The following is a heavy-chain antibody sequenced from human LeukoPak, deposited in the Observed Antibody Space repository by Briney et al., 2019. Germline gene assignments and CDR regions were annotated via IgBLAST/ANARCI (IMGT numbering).Heavy chain of an antibody. CDR2: ISSSSSTI. CDR1: GFTFSSYS. V-gene: IGHV3-48*04. Sequence: PGGSLRLSCAASGFTFSSYSMNWVRQAPGKGLEWVSYISSSSSTIYYADSVKGRFTISRDNAKNSLYLRMNSLRAEDTAVYYCALGEEGGYWGQGTLVTVSS. CDR3: ALGEEGGY. D-gene: IGHD3-16*01. J-gene: IGHJ4*02.